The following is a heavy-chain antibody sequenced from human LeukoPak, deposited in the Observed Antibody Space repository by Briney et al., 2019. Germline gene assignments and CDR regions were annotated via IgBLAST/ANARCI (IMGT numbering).Heavy chain of an antibody. D-gene: IGHD3-10*01. CDR3: ARGGYYGSGNDFRFDP. V-gene: IGHV4-59*01. Sequence: SETLSLTCTVSGGSISSSYWSWIRQPPGKGLEWIGYIYHDGRTNYNPSLKRRVTISVDTSKDHFSLNLSSVTAADTAVYYCARGGYYGSGNDFRFDPWGQGTLVTVSS. CDR2: IYHDGRT. CDR1: GGSISSSY. J-gene: IGHJ5*02.